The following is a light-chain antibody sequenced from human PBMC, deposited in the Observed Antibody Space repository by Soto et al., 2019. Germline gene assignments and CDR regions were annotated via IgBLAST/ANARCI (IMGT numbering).Light chain of an antibody. CDR2: EVN. CDR1: SSDVGGYNY. J-gene: IGLJ1*01. CDR3: SSYASSSNV. V-gene: IGLV2-8*01. Sequence: QSVLTQPPSASGSPGQSVAISCIGTSSDVGGYNYVSWYQQHPGKAPKLMIYEVNKRPSGVPDRFSGSKSGNTASLTVSGLQAEDEADYYCSSYASSSNVFGTGTKVTVL.